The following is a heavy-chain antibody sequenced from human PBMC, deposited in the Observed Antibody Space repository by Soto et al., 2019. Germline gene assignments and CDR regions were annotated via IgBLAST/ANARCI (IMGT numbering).Heavy chain of an antibody. CDR3: ARGDTEAWFDP. J-gene: IGHJ5*02. D-gene: IGHD4-17*01. Sequence: GGSLRLSCAASGFTFSSYAMHWVRQAPGKGLEWVAVISYDGSNKYYADSVKGRFTISRDNSKNTLYLQMNSLRAEDTAVYYCARGDTEAWFDPWGQGTLVTVSS. CDR1: GFTFSSYA. CDR2: ISYDGSNK. V-gene: IGHV3-30-3*01.